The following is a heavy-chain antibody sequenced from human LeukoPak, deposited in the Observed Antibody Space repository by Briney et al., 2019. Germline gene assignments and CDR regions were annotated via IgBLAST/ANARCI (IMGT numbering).Heavy chain of an antibody. CDR2: INHSGST. J-gene: IGHJ3*02. CDR1: GGSFSGYY. Sequence: PSETLSLTCAVYGGSFSGYYWSWIRQPPGKGLEWIGEINHSGSTNYNPSLKSRVTISVDTSKNQFSLKLSSVTAADTAVYYCGRARVSGGFFWGWYFLDTGAKGTMATV. V-gene: IGHV4-34*01. D-gene: IGHD2-15*01. CDR3: GRARVSGGFFWGWYFLDT.